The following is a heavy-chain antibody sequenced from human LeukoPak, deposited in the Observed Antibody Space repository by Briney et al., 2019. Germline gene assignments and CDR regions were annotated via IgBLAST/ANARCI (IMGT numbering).Heavy chain of an antibody. Sequence: PGGSLRLSCAASGFTFSSYAMTWVRQAPGKGLVWVSHISGSTRSTYYADSVEGRFTISRDNTKNTLFLQMNSLRAEDTAVYYCAKEGPGQDAFDIGGQGTMVTVSS. CDR3: AKEGPGQDAFDI. V-gene: IGHV3-23*01. J-gene: IGHJ3*02. CDR2: ISGSTRST. CDR1: GFTFSSYA.